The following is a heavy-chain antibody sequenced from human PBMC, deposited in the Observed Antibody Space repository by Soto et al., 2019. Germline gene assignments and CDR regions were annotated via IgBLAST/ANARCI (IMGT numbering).Heavy chain of an antibody. D-gene: IGHD2-15*01. V-gene: IGHV5-51*03. CDR1: GYSFSITW. CDR2: IYPGNSET. Sequence: VQLVQSGAEVKEPGESLKISCKGSGYSFSITWINWVRQMPGKGLEWMGIIYPGNSETRYSPSFQGQVTLSADKSINTAYLQWNSLTASDTATYYCAKEGGSAYYGMDVWGQGTTVTVCS. J-gene: IGHJ6*02. CDR3: AKEGGSAYYGMDV.